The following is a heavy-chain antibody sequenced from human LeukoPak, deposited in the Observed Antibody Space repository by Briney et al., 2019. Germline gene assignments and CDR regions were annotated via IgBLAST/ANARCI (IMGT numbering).Heavy chain of an antibody. V-gene: IGHV4-39*01. Sequence: PSETLSLTCTVSGGSISSSSYDWGWIRQPPGKGLEWIGSIYNSGSTYYNPSLKSRVTISVDTSKNQFSLKLSSVTAADTAVYYCARAFASPNVVVVAALGYWGQGTLVTVSS. J-gene: IGHJ4*02. CDR3: ARAFASPNVVVVAALGY. CDR1: GGSISSSSYD. CDR2: IYNSGST. D-gene: IGHD2-15*01.